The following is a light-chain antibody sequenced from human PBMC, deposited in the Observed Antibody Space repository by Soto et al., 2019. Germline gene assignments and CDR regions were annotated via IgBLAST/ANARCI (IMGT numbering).Light chain of an antibody. CDR2: EGN. CDR1: ASNVGSYNL. Sequence: QSALTQPASVSGSPGQSVTISCTGTASNVGSYNLVSWYQQHPGKAPELMIYEGNKRPPGVSTRFSGSKSGNTATLTISGLQAEDEADYYCCSYAGNSYVFGTGTKLTVL. CDR3: CSYAGNSYV. V-gene: IGLV2-23*01. J-gene: IGLJ1*01.